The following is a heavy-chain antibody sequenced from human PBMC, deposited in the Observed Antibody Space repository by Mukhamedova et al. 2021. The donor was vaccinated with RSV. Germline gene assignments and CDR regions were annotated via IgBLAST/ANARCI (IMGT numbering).Heavy chain of an antibody. V-gene: IGHV3-23*01. Sequence: CAISRDNSKNTLYLQMNSLRAEDTAIYYCAKAVGQLVNFDCWGQGTLVTVSS. J-gene: IGHJ4*02. D-gene: IGHD6-6*01. CDR3: AKAVGQLVNFDC.